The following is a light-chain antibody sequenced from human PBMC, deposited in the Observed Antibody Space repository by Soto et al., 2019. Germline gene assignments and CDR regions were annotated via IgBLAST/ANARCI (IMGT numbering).Light chain of an antibody. V-gene: IGLV2-8*01. J-gene: IGLJ2*01. CDR2: EVS. CDR1: SSDVGGYNY. CDR3: SSYAGRNNWHVV. Sequence: QSALTQPPSASGSPGQSVTISCTGTSSDVGGYNYVSWYQQHPGKAPKLMIYEVSKRPSGVPDRFSGSKSGNTASLTVSGLQAEDEADYYCSSYAGRNNWHVVFGGGTKLTVL.